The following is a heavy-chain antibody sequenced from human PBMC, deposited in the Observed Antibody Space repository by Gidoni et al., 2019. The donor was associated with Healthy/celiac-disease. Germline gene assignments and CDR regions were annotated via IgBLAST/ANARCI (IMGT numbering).Heavy chain of an antibody. CDR3: ARVEMAANTAFDI. D-gene: IGHD6-13*01. J-gene: IGHJ3*02. V-gene: IGHV4-39*01. Sequence: QLQLQESGPGLVKPSETLSLTCTVPGGSLSSSSYYWGWIRQPPGKGLEWIGSIYYSGSTYYNPSLKSRVTISVDTSKNQFSLKLSSVTAADTAVYYCARVEMAANTAFDIWGQGTMVTVSS. CDR1: GGSLSSSSYY. CDR2: IYYSGST.